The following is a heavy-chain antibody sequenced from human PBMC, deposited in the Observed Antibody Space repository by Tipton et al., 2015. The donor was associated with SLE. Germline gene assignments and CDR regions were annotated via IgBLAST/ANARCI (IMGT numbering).Heavy chain of an antibody. D-gene: IGHD1-1*01. J-gene: IGHJ4*02. CDR2: IYHSGST. CDR3: AREGTGTPY. V-gene: IGHV4-39*07. CDR1: GGSISGTSYY. Sequence: TLSLTCTVSGGSISGTSYYWGWIRQPPGKGLEWIGSIYHSGSTYYNPSLKSRVTISVDTSKNQFSLKLSSVTAADTAVYYCAREGTGTPYWGQGTLVTVSS.